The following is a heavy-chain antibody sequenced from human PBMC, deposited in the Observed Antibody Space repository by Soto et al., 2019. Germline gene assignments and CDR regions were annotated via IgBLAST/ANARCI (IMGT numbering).Heavy chain of an antibody. D-gene: IGHD2-2*01. V-gene: IGHV3-48*02. Sequence: EVQLVESGGGLVQPGGSLRLSCAASGFSFSSYSMNWVRQAPGKGLEWVSYIRSSSSTIYYADSVKGRFTISRDNAKNSLYLQMNSLRDEDTAVYYCASGDPQIEYSDRVVPAAVGYFYGMDVWGQGTTVTVSS. CDR2: IRSSSSTI. CDR1: GFSFSSYS. CDR3: ASGDPQIEYSDRVVPAAVGYFYGMDV. J-gene: IGHJ6*02.